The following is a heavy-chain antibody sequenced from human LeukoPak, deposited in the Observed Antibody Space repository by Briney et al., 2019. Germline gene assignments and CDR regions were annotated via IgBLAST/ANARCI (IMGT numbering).Heavy chain of an antibody. V-gene: IGHV4-39*07. J-gene: IGHJ6*03. CDR2: IYTSGST. Sequence: SETLSLTCTVSGGAISSNSYYWGWIRQPPGKGLEWIGRIYTSGSTNYNPSLKSRVTISVDKSKNQFSLKLSSVTAADTAVYYCARDCSGGSCYSGYYYYYMDVWGKGTTVTVSS. CDR3: ARDCSGGSCYSGYYYYYMDV. D-gene: IGHD2-15*01. CDR1: GGAISSNSYY.